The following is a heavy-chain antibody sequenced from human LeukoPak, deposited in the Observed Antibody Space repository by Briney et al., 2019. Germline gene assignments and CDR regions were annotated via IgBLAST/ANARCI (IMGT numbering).Heavy chain of an antibody. V-gene: IGHV4-59*01. CDR2: IYYSGST. Sequence: PSETLSLTCTVSGGSISSYYWSWIRQPPGKGLEWIGYIYYSGSTNYNPSLKSRVTISVDTSKNQFSLKLSSVTAADTAVYYCASSGSYSFGNWFDPRGQGTLVTVSS. D-gene: IGHD1-26*01. CDR3: ASSGSYSFGNWFDP. CDR1: GGSISSYY. J-gene: IGHJ5*02.